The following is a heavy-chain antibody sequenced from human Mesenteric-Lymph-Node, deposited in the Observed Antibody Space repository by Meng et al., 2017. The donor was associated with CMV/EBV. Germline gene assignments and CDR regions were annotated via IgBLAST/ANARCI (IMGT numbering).Heavy chain of an antibody. V-gene: IGHV1-8*01. Sequence: ASVKVSCKASGNTFTSYDINWVRQGTGQGLEWMGWMNANSGSTGYAQKFQGRLTMTRDTSTSTAYMELSRLRSDDTAVYYCARDRGSGLVVHWYFDLWGRGTLVTVSS. CDR1: GNTFTSYD. CDR3: ARDRGSGLVVHWYFDL. D-gene: IGHD3-22*01. J-gene: IGHJ2*01. CDR2: MNANSGST.